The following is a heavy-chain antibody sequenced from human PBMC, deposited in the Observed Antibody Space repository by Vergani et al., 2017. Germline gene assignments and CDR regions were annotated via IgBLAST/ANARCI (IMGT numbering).Heavy chain of an antibody. CDR1: GGSISSYY. CDR2: IYYSGST. J-gene: IGHJ6*03. Sequence: QVQLQESGPGLVKPSETLSLTCTVSGGSISSYYWSWIRQPPGKGLEWIGYIYYSGSTNYNPSLKSRGTTSVDTSKNQFSLKLSSVTAADTAVYYCARSRYSGTPETNYYYYMDVWGKGTTVTVSS. D-gene: IGHD1-26*01. V-gene: IGHV4-59*01. CDR3: ARSRYSGTPETNYYYYMDV.